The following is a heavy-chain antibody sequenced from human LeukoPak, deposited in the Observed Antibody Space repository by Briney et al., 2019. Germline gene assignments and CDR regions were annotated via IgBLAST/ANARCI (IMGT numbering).Heavy chain of an antibody. CDR1: GGSISSYY. Sequence: SETLSLTCTVSGGSISSYYWSWIRQPPGKGLEWIGYIYYSGSTNYNPSLKSRVTISVDTSKNQLSLKLSSVTAADTAVYYCARGPETPYYYYYMDVWGKGTTVTVSS. J-gene: IGHJ6*03. V-gene: IGHV4-59*01. CDR2: IYYSGST. CDR3: ARGPETPYYYYYMDV. D-gene: IGHD1-14*01.